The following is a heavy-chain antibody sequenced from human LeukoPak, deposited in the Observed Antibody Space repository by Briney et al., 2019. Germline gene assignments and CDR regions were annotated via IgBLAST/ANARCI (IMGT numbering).Heavy chain of an antibody. CDR3: ARHYLGGNYPDYFNH. Sequence: PSEILSLTCTVSGGSISSGDYYWSWIRQPPGKGLEWIGYIYYSGSTYYNPSLKSRVTISVDTSKNQFSLNLNSVTAADTALYSCARHYLGGNYPDYFNHWGQGTLVTVSS. D-gene: IGHD1-26*01. J-gene: IGHJ4*02. V-gene: IGHV4-30-4*01. CDR2: IYYSGST. CDR1: GGSISSGDYY.